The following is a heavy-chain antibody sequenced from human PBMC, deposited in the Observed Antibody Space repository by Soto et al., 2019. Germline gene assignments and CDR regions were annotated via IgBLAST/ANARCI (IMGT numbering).Heavy chain of an antibody. CDR3: ARSGSYYPARNWFGP. J-gene: IGHJ5*02. CDR2: ISGFNDDT. V-gene: IGHV1-18*01. D-gene: IGHD3-10*01. CDR1: GYTFTSYG. Sequence: ASVKVSCKASGYTFTSYGISWVRQAPGQGLEWMGWISGFNDDTNHAQKLQGRVNMTKDTSTSTTYMELRSLKSDDTAVYYCARSGSYYPARNWFGPWGQGTLVTVS.